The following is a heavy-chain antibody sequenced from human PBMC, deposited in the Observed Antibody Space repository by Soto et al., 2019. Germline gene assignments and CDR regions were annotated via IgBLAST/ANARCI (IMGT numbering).Heavy chain of an antibody. Sequence: EVQLVESGGGLVKPGGSLRISCAASGFNFSTFSMNWVRQAPGKGLEWVSSISSSSSYISYAESLRGRFTISRDNAQKSLYLQMNGLRVDDTAVYYCGRTDPGLGLRDWGQGTLVTVSS. CDR3: GRTDPGLGLRD. J-gene: IGHJ4*02. CDR2: ISSSSSYI. D-gene: IGHD1-7*01. V-gene: IGHV3-21*02. CDR1: GFNFSTFS.